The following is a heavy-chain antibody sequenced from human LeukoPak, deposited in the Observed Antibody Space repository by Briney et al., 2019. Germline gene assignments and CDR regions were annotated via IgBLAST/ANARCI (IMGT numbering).Heavy chain of an antibody. CDR1: GGSISSYY. V-gene: IGHV4-59*01. D-gene: IGHD6-13*01. CDR2: IYYSGST. Sequence: PSETLSLTCTVSGGSISSYYWSWIRQPPGKGLEWIGYIYYSGSTNYNPSLKSRVTISVDTSKNQFSLKLSSVTAADTAVYYCARAYSGSWYDYYFDYWGQGTLVTVSS. J-gene: IGHJ4*02. CDR3: ARAYSGSWYDYYFDY.